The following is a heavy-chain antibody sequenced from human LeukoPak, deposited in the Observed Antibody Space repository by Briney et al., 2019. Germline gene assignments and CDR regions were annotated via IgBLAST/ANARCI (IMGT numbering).Heavy chain of an antibody. V-gene: IGHV5-51*01. CDR3: ASGNSSGPYAFDI. J-gene: IGHJ3*02. CDR2: T. Sequence: TRYSPSFQGQVAISADKSISTAYLQWSRLKASDTAMYYCASGNSSGPYAFDIWGQGTMVTVSS. D-gene: IGHD3-22*01.